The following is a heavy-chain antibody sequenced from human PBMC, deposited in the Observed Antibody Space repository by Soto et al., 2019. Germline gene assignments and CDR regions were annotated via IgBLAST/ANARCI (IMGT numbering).Heavy chain of an antibody. Sequence: GGSLILSCAASGFTFGRYSMNWVRQAPGKGLEWVSSISSSSSYIYYADSVKGRLTISRDNAKNSLYLQMNSLRAEDTAVYYCARDNTVPYYFDYWGQGTLVTVSS. CDR1: GFTFGRYS. V-gene: IGHV3-21*01. J-gene: IGHJ4*02. D-gene: IGHD4-17*01. CDR3: ARDNTVPYYFDY. CDR2: ISSSSSYI.